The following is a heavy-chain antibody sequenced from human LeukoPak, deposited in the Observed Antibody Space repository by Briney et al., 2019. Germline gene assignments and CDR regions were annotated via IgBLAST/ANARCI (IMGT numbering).Heavy chain of an antibody. D-gene: IGHD3-10*01. V-gene: IGHV1-69*13. CDR3: AKADVTLIRGGGYYYGLDV. CDR2: IISIFDTT. CDR1: GGTFTSYA. J-gene: IGHJ6*04. Sequence: ASVKVSCKASGGTFTSYAFIWVRQAPGQGLEWMGGIISIFDTTNYAQKFQGRVTITADDSTSTVYMDLSSLRSEDTAVYYCAKADVTLIRGGGYYYGLDVWGKGTTVTVSS.